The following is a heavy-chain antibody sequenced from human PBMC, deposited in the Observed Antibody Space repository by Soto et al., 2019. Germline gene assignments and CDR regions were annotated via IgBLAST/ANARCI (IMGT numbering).Heavy chain of an antibody. CDR1: GYTFTGYY. CDR2: INPNSGGT. D-gene: IGHD1-26*01. Sequence: ASVKVSCKASGYTFTGYYMHWVRQAPGQGLEWMGWINPNSGGTNYAQKFQGWVTMTRDTSISTAYMELSRLRSDDTAVYYCARWGGELLHYYYYGMDVWGQGTTVTSP. CDR3: ARWGGELLHYYYYGMDV. V-gene: IGHV1-2*04. J-gene: IGHJ6*02.